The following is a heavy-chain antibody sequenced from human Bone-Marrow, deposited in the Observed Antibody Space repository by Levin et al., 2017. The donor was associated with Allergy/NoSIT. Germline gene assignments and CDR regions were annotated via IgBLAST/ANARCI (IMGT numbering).Heavy chain of an antibody. J-gene: IGHJ3*02. V-gene: IGHV1-24*01. CDR3: ATDRGQVDPAAQGYDAFDI. D-gene: IGHD2-2*01. CDR1: GNTLSEVA. Sequence: GASVKVSCKVSGNTLSEVAMHWVRQAPGKGFEWMGGFDPEEGETFYAQNFQARVSMTEDTSTDTWYMELSSLRSEDTAVYYCATDRGQVDPAAQGYDAFDIWGQGTMVTVSS. CDR2: FDPEEGET.